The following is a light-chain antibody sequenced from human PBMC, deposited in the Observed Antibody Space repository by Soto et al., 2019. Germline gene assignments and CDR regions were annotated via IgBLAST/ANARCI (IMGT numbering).Light chain of an antibody. CDR2: QTS. Sequence: EIVLTQSPATLSSFPGDRVTLSCRASQYINTRLAWYQHRPGQAPRLLIYQTSIRAAGIPARFSASGSGTSFSLSCRDVRTEVFALYFCSRRQSWPRKFGQGLKVDIK. CDR3: SRRQSWPRK. CDR1: QYINTR. J-gene: IGKJ1*01. V-gene: IGKV3-11*01.